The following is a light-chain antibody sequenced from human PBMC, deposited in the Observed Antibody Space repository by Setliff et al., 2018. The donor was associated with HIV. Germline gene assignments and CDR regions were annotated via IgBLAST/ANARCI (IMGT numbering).Light chain of an antibody. CDR3: CSYTSSTTYV. V-gene: IGLV2-23*02. Sequence: QSALAQPASVSGSPGQSSTISCTGTRSEIGTYDLVSWYRQYPGKAPKLIIYEVNRRPAGVSDRLSGSKSGNTASLTISGLRAEDEATYYCCSYTSSTTYVFGTGTKVTVL. CDR2: EVN. J-gene: IGLJ1*01. CDR1: RSEIGTYDL.